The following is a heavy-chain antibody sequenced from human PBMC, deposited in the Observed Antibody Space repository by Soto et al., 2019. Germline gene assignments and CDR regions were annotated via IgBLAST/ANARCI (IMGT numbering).Heavy chain of an antibody. D-gene: IGHD2-15*01. CDR2: ISGSGSSS. Sequence: DVHLLESGGGLVQPGGALRLSCAASGFTFSNYAMNWVRQAPGKGLEWVSGISGSGSSSYYTGSVKGRFSISRDNSQKKLYLQMDNLRAEDTALYYCAKYASSTLLAAVHTGYYFDSWGQGALVTVSS. J-gene: IGHJ4*02. CDR3: AKYASSTLLAAVHTGYYFDS. CDR1: GFTFSNYA. V-gene: IGHV3-23*01.